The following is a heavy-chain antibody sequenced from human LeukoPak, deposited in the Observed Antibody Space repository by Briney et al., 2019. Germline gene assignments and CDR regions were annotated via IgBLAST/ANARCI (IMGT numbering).Heavy chain of an antibody. CDR1: GGSISSYH. J-gene: IGHJ4*02. Sequence: PSETLSLTCTVSGGSISSYHWSWIRQTPGKGLEWIGHIYSSGSTNYIPSLKSRVTISVDTSKNQFSLKLSSVTAADTAVYFCARQARYCSGGTFFDSWGQGTLVAVSS. CDR3: ARQARYCSGGTFFDS. D-gene: IGHD2-8*02. V-gene: IGHV4-59*08. CDR2: IYSSGST.